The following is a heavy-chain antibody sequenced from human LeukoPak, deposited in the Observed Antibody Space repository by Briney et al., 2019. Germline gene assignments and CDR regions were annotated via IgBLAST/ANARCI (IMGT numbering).Heavy chain of an antibody. Sequence: PGGSPRLSCVASGFTFSSYWMHWVRQAPGKGLVWVSRIKSDGSSTNYADSVKGRFTISRDNAKNSLYLQMNSLRAEDTALYHCARDPSGSYSHPFDYWGQGTLVTVSS. CDR1: GFTFSSYW. CDR2: IKSDGSST. J-gene: IGHJ4*02. D-gene: IGHD3-10*01. V-gene: IGHV3-74*01. CDR3: ARDPSGSYSHPFDY.